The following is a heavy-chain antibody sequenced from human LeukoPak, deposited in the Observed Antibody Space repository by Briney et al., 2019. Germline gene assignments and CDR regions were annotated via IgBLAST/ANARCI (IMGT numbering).Heavy chain of an antibody. CDR3: ARVGYGYGYDY. CDR2: IGTAGDT. J-gene: IGHJ4*02. CDR1: GFTFSSYD. V-gene: IGHV3-13*01. D-gene: IGHD5-18*01. Sequence: GGSLRLSCAASGFTFSSYDMHWVRQATGKGLEWVSAIGTAGDTYYPGSVKGRFTISRENAKNSLYLQMNSLRAGDTAVYYCARVGYGYGYDYWGQGTLVTVSS.